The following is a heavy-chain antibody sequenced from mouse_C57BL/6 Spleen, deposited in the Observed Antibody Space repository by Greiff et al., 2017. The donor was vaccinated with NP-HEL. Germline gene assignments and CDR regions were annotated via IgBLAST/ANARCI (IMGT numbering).Heavy chain of an antibody. Sequence: EVKLMESEGGLVQPGSSMKLSCTASGFTFSDYYMAWVRQVPEKGLEWVANINYDGSSTYYLDSLKSRFIISRDNAKNILYLQMSSLKSEDTATYYCAREEGTGPFDYWGQGTTLTVSS. V-gene: IGHV5-16*01. CDR1: GFTFSDYY. CDR3: AREEGTGPFDY. CDR2: INYDGSST. J-gene: IGHJ2*01. D-gene: IGHD4-1*01.